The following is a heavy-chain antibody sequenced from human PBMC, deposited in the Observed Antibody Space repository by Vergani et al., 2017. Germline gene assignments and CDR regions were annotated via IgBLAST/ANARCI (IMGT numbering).Heavy chain of an antibody. Sequence: EVMLVQSGAEVKKPGESLKISCTYSESSFISNEIAWVRQMSGKGLQWMGNINPIDSKIAYSPSFQGQAIMSLDKTITTAYLQRRSLKASDTAIYYCTRHVPCGDGACLHFDHWGQGTQVTVSS. CDR3: TRHVPCGDGACLHFDH. CDR2: INPIDSKI. V-gene: IGHV5-51*01. J-gene: IGHJ4*02. D-gene: IGHD2-21*01. CDR1: ESSFISNE.